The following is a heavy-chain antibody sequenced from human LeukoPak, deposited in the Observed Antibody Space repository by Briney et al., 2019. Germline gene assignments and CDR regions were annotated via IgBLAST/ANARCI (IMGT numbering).Heavy chain of an antibody. CDR3: AKGLVSGSGSYYLEGYFDY. Sequence: GGSLRLSCAASGFTFSSYAMSWVRQAPGKGLECVSAISDSGGSTYYADSVKGRFTISRDNSKNTLYLQMNSLRAEDTAVYYCAKGLVSGSGSYYLEGYFDYWGQGTLVTVSS. D-gene: IGHD3-10*01. J-gene: IGHJ4*02. V-gene: IGHV3-23*01. CDR1: GFTFSSYA. CDR2: ISDSGGST.